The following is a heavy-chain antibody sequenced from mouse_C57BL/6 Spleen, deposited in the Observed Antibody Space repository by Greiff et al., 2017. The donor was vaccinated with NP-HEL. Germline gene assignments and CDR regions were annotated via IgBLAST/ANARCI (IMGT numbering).Heavy chain of an antibody. CDR3: AGSSNYYFDY. D-gene: IGHD2-5*01. Sequence: VQLQQSGAELVRPGTSVKMSCKASGYTFTNYWIGWAKQRPGHGLEWIGDIYPGGGYTNYNEKFKGKATLTADKSSSTAYMQFSSLTCDDSAIYYCAGSSNYYFDYWGQGTTLTVSS. CDR2: IYPGGGYT. J-gene: IGHJ2*01. V-gene: IGHV1-63*01. CDR1: GYTFTNYW.